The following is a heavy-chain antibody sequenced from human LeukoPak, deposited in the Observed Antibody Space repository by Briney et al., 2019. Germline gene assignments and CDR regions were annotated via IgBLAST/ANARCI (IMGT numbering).Heavy chain of an antibody. CDR3: ARDSGGNWFDP. CDR1: GGSISSYY. CDR2: IYYSGST. D-gene: IGHD1-26*01. V-gene: IGHV4-59*01. J-gene: IGHJ5*02. Sequence: SETLSLTCTVSGGSISSYYWSWIRQPPGKGLEWIEYIYYSGSTNYNPSLKSRVTISVDTSKNQFSLKLSSVTAADTAVYYCARDSGGNWFDPWGQGTLVTVSS.